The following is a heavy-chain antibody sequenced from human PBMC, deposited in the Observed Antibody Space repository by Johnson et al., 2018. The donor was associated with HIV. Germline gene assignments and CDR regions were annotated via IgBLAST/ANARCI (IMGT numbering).Heavy chain of an antibody. CDR2: ISYDGSNK. V-gene: IGHV3-30*14. CDR3: ARDRRSSGWSHDAFDI. CDR1: GFTFSSFA. D-gene: IGHD6-19*01. J-gene: IGHJ3*02. Sequence: QVQLVESGGGVVQPGTSLRLSCAASGFTFSSFAMHWVRQAPGKGLEWVAVISYDGSNKYYADSVKGRFTISRDNSKNTLYLQMNSLRAEDTAVYYCARDRRSSGWSHDAFDIWGQGTMVTVSS.